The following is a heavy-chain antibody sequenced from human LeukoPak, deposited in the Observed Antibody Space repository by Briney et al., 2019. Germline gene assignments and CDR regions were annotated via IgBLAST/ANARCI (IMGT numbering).Heavy chain of an antibody. CDR2: MNPNSGNT. CDR3: AREYYYGSGSSDY. J-gene: IGHJ4*02. CDR1: GYTFTSYD. Sequence: ASVKVSCKASGYTFTSYDINWVRQATGQGLEWMGWMNPNSGNTGYAQKLQGRVTMTTDTSTSTAYMELRSLRSDDTAVYYCAREYYYGSGSSDYWGQGTLVTVSS. V-gene: IGHV1-8*02. D-gene: IGHD3-10*01.